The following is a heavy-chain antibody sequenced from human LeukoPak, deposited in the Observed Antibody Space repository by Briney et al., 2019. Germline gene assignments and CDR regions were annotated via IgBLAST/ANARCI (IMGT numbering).Heavy chain of an antibody. D-gene: IGHD3-10*01. CDR3: ARESRWFGEFNDAFDI. Sequence: GGSLRLSCAASGFTFDDYVMSWVRQVPGKGLEWVSGINWNGGSTGYADFVKGRFTISRDNPKNSLYLQMNSLRAEDTALYYCARESRWFGEFNDAFDIWGQGQWSPSLQ. CDR1: GFTFDDYV. J-gene: IGHJ3*02. V-gene: IGHV3-20*04. CDR2: INWNGGST.